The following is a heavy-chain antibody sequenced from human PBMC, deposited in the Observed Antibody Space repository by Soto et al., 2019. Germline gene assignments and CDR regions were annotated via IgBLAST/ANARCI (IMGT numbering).Heavy chain of an antibody. Sequence: QVQLQQWGAGLLKPSETLSLTCAVYGGSFSGYYWTWIRQPPGTGLEWIGEINHSGSTNYNPSPKTRVTISVATSQNQFSLKLTSVTAADTAVYCGARDKLTGLFDYWGKGTLVTVSS. D-gene: IGHD2-8*02. J-gene: IGHJ4*02. V-gene: IGHV4-34*01. CDR1: GGSFSGYY. CDR2: INHSGST. CDR3: ARDKLTGLFDY.